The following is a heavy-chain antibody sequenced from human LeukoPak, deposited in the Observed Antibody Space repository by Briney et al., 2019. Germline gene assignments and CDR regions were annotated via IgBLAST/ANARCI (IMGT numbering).Heavy chain of an antibody. D-gene: IGHD2-2*01. CDR3: ARGPVPAILNLKYYYYMDV. CDR1: GGSFSGYY. V-gene: IGHV4-34*01. J-gene: IGHJ6*03. Sequence: SETLSLTCAVYGGSFSGYYWSWIRQSPGKGLEWIGEINHSGSTNYNPSLKSRVTISVDTSKNQFSLKLSSVTAADTAVYYCARGPVPAILNLKYYYYMDVWGKGTTVTVSS. CDR2: INHSGST.